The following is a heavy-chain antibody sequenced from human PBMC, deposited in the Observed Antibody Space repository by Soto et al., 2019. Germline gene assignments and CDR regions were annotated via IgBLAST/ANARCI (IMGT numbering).Heavy chain of an antibody. J-gene: IGHJ4*02. Sequence: ASVKASCKASGDTFTSYARHWVRQAPGQRLEWMGWINAGNGNTKYSQKFQGRVTITRDTSASTAYMELSSLRSEDTAVYYCARGMAVAGFDYWGQGTLVTVSS. CDR1: GDTFTSYA. D-gene: IGHD6-19*01. V-gene: IGHV1-3*01. CDR2: INAGNGNT. CDR3: ARGMAVAGFDY.